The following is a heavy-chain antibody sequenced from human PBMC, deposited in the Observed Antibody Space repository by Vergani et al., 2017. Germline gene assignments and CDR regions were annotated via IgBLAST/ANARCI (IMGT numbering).Heavy chain of an antibody. CDR1: GFTFDDYA. Sequence: EVQLVESGGGLVQPGRSLRLSCAASGFTFDDYAMHWVRQAPGKGLEWVSGISWNSGSIGYADSVKGRVTISRDNAKNSLYLQMNSLRAEDTALYYCAKAGGYSSSSWGYYYYYYMDVWGKGTTVTVSS. CDR3: AKAGGYSSSSWGYYYYYYMDV. CDR2: ISWNSGSI. J-gene: IGHJ6*03. V-gene: IGHV3-9*01. D-gene: IGHD6-6*01.